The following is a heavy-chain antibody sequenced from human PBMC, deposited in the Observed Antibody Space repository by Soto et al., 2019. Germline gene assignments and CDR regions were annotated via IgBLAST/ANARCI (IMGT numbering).Heavy chain of an antibody. Sequence: SQTLSLTCAISGDSVYSSSATWNWIRHSPSRGLEWLGRTYYRSKWYNDYAPSVQSRIAINPDTSKNQFSLQLNSVTPEETAIYYCARESGWGRVDYWGQGTLVTVSS. CDR2: TYYRSKWYN. CDR3: ARESGWGRVDY. J-gene: IGHJ4*02. D-gene: IGHD6-19*01. CDR1: GDSVYSSSAT. V-gene: IGHV6-1*01.